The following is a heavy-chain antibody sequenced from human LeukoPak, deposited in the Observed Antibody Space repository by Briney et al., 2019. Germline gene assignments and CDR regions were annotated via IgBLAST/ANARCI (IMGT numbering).Heavy chain of an antibody. Sequence: ASVKVSCKASGYTFTGYYMHWVRQAPGQGLEWMGWINPNSGGTNYAQKFQGRVTMTRDTSISTAYMELSRLRSDDTAVYYCARDLFNLPPAIHCNYWGQGTLVTVSS. CDR2: INPNSGGT. D-gene: IGHD2-2*02. V-gene: IGHV1-2*02. J-gene: IGHJ4*02. CDR3: ARDLFNLPPAIHCNY. CDR1: GYTFTGYY.